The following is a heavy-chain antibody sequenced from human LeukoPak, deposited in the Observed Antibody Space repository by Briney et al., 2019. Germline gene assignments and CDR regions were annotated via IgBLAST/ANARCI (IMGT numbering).Heavy chain of an antibody. V-gene: IGHV5-51*01. D-gene: IGHD4-17*01. J-gene: IGHJ3*02. CDR2: IYPGDSDT. CDR1: EYIFTSYW. Sequence: GASLSISCTGSEYIFTSYWICWVRQMPGKGLEWMGIIYPGDSDTRYSPSFQGQVTTSADKSISTAYLQWGSQEASDTAMYYFAWPSGVTTSEVAFDIWGQGTMVTVSS. CDR3: AWPSGVTTSEVAFDI.